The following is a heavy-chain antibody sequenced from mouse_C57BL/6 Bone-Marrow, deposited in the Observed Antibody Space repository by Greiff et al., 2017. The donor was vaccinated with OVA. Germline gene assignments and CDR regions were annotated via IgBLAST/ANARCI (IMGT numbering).Heavy chain of an antibody. CDR3: ANYDGYYDY. CDR1: GYTFTDYY. Sequence: QVQLQQSGAELVRPGASVKLSCKASGYTFTDYYINWVKQRPGQGLEWIARIYPGSGNTYYNEKFKGKATLTAEKSSSTAYMQLSSLTSEDSAVYFCANYDGYYDYWGQGTTLTVSS. V-gene: IGHV1-76*01. D-gene: IGHD2-3*01. J-gene: IGHJ2*01. CDR2: IYPGSGNT.